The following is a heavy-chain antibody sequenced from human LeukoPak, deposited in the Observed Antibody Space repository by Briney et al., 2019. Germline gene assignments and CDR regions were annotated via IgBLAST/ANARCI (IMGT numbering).Heavy chain of an antibody. J-gene: IGHJ6*03. CDR3: ARLNSIPSGPLTRYYYYMDV. CDR2: IYHSGST. CDR1: GYAISSGYY. D-gene: IGHD2-21*01. Sequence: SETLSLTCAVSGYAISSGYYWGWIRQPPGKGLEWIGSIYHSGSTYYNPSLKSRVTISVDTSKNQFSLKLSSVTAADTAVYYCARLNSIPSGPLTRYYYYMDVWGKGTTVTVSS. V-gene: IGHV4-38-2*01.